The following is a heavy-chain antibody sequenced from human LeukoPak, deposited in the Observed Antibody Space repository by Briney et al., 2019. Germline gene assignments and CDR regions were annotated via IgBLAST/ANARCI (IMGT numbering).Heavy chain of an antibody. CDR2: IIPIFGTA. CDR3: ARSTFYCSSTSCPGMDV. J-gene: IGHJ6*04. CDR1: GGTFSSYA. V-gene: IGHV1-69*05. Sequence: APVKVSCKASGGTFSSYAISWVRQAPGQGLEWMGGIIPIFGTANYAQKFQGRVTITTDESTSTAYMELSSLRSEDTAVYYCARSTFYCSSTSCPGMDVWGKGTTVTVSS. D-gene: IGHD2-2*01.